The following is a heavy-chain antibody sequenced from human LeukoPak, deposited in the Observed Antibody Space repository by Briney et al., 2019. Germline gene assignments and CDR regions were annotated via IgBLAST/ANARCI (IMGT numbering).Heavy chain of an antibody. V-gene: IGHV3-30-3*01. Sequence: PGGSLRLSCAASGFTFSSYWMTWVRKAPGKGLEWVAVISYDGSNKYYADSVKGRFTISRDNSKNTLYLQMNSLRAEDTAVYYCAREADTAMAHFDYWGQGTLVTVSS. CDR2: ISYDGSNK. CDR3: AREADTAMAHFDY. CDR1: GFTFSSYW. J-gene: IGHJ4*02. D-gene: IGHD5-18*01.